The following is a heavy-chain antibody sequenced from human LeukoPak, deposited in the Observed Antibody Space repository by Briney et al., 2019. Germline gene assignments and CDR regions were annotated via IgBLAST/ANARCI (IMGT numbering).Heavy chain of an antibody. V-gene: IGHV1-46*01. J-gene: IGHJ4*02. CDR1: GYTFTSYG. Sequence: ASVKVSCKASGYTFTSYGISWVRQAPGQGLEWMGIINPSGGSTSYAQKFQGRVTMTRDTSTSTAYMELSSLRSEDTAVYYCARHSGSYYTYFDYWGQGTLVTVSS. CDR2: INPSGGST. D-gene: IGHD1-26*01. CDR3: ARHSGSYYTYFDY.